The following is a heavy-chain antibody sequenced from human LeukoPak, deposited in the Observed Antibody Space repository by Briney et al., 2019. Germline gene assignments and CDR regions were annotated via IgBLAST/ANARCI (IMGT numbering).Heavy chain of an antibody. D-gene: IGHD2-2*02. J-gene: IGHJ4*02. Sequence: GGSLRLSCAASGFTFSDYYMSWIRQAPGKGLEWVSYISSSGSTIYYTDSVKGRFTISRDNAKNSLYLQMNSLRAEDTAVYYCARASLGYCSSTSCYTSEDYWGQGTLVTVSS. CDR3: ARASLGYCSSTSCYTSEDY. V-gene: IGHV3-11*04. CDR2: ISSSGSTI. CDR1: GFTFSDYY.